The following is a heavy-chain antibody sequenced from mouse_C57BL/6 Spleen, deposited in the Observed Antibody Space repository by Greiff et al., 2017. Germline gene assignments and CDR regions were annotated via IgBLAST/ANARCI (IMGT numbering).Heavy chain of an antibody. CDR3: AKLTPFNY. V-gene: IGHV6-3*01. J-gene: IGHJ2*01. D-gene: IGHD1-1*01. Sequence: EVTVEESGGGLVQPGGSMKLSCVASGFTFSNYWMNWVRQSPEKGLEWVAQIRLKSDNYATHYAESVKGRFTISRDDSKSSVYLQMNNLRAEDTGIYYCAKLTPFNYWGQGTTLTVSS. CDR1: GFTFSNYW. CDR2: IRLKSDNYAT.